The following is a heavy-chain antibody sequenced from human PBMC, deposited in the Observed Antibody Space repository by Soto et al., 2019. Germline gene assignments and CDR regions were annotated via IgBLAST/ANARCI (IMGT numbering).Heavy chain of an antibody. Sequence: QVQLVQSGAEVKKPGASVKVSCKASGYTFTSYGISWVRQAPGQGLEWMGWISAYNGNTNYAQKLQGRVTMTTDTSTSTADRERRSLRSDDTAVYDCARVSGSSGWYDYYYGMDVWGQGTTVTVSS. D-gene: IGHD6-19*01. CDR2: ISAYNGNT. V-gene: IGHV1-18*01. CDR3: ARVSGSSGWYDYYYGMDV. J-gene: IGHJ6*02. CDR1: GYTFTSYG.